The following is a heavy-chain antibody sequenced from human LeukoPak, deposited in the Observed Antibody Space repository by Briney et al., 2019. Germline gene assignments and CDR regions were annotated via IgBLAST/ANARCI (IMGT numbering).Heavy chain of an antibody. CDR2: IIPIFGTA. CDR3: ARSGYYGSGSYDY. V-gene: IGHV1-69*13. D-gene: IGHD3-10*01. Sequence: SVKVSCKASGGTFSSYAISWVRQAPGQGLEWMGGIIPIFGTANYAQKFQGRVTITAGESTSTAYMELSSLRSEDTAVYYCARSGYYGSGSYDYWGQGTLVTVSS. J-gene: IGHJ4*02. CDR1: GGTFSSYA.